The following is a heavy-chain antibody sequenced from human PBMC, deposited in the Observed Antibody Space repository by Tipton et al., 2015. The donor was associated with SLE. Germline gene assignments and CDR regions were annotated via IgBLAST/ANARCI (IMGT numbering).Heavy chain of an antibody. J-gene: IGHJ4*01. CDR1: GYTFSDYW. Sequence: GSLRLSCAASGYTFSDYWMSWIRQAPGKGLEWISYISPSGSSKYYADSVKGRFTVSRDNAKNSLYLQMHSLRDEDTAVYYCASELRYFDFFTYWGHGTLVTVSS. V-gene: IGHV3-11*04. CDR3: ASELRYFDFFTY. CDR2: ISPSGSSK. D-gene: IGHD3-9*01.